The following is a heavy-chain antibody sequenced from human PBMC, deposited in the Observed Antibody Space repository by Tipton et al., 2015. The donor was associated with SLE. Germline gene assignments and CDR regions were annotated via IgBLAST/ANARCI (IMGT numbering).Heavy chain of an antibody. D-gene: IGHD3-16*01. CDR1: GFTFSRYW. J-gene: IGHJ4*02. Sequence: SLRLSCAASGFTFSRYWMHWVRQVPGKGLVWVSRISGDGTSIRYADSVKGRFTISRDNSKNTLYLQMNSLRAEDTAVYFCSTAAWGGLREYWGQGTLVTVSS. V-gene: IGHV3-74*01. CDR3: STAAWGGLREY. CDR2: ISGDGTSI.